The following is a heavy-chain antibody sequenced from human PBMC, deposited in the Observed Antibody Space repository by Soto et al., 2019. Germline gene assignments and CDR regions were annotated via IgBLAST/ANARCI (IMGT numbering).Heavy chain of an antibody. Sequence: EVQLVESGGDLVQPGGSLRLSCAASGFTFQDYSMTWMRQAPGSGQEWVANIKRHGLKKYYAESVRGRFVITRDDAKNSLYLQLNSLRLEDTAVYYCASHTWWHFDWGQGTLVTVSS. D-gene: IGHD2-8*02. V-gene: IGHV3-7*01. CDR3: ASHTWWHFD. CDR1: GFTFQDYS. CDR2: IKRHGLKK. J-gene: IGHJ4*02.